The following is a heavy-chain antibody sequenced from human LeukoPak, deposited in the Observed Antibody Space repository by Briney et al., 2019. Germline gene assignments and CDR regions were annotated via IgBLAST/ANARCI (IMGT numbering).Heavy chain of an antibody. Sequence: GGSLRLSCVASGFTFSDHYMDWVRQAPGKGLEWVGRTRNKANSYTTEYAASVKDRFTISRDDSKNSLYLEMNSLKTEDTAVYYCARDPSLNLWGKGTTVTVSS. CDR2: TRNKANSYTT. J-gene: IGHJ6*04. CDR1: GFTFSDHY. D-gene: IGHD1-14*01. V-gene: IGHV3-72*01. CDR3: ARDPSLNL.